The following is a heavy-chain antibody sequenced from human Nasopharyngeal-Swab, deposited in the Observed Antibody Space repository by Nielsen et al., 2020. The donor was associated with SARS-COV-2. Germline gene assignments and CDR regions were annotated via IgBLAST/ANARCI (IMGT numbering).Heavy chain of an antibody. D-gene: IGHD2-2*02. CDR3: ARGRGRPNIVVVPAAICYFDY. J-gene: IGHJ4*02. CDR2: INHSGST. V-gene: IGHV4-34*01. CDR1: GGFFSGYY. Sequence: SETLSLTCAVYGGFFSGYYWNWIRQPPGKGLEWIGEINHSGSTNYNPSLKSRITISLDTSKNQFSLKLSSVTAADTAVYYCARGRGRPNIVVVPAAICYFDYWGQGTLVTVSS.